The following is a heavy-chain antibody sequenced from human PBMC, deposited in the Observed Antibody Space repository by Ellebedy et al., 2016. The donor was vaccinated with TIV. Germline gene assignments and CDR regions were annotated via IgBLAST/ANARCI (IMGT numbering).Heavy chain of an antibody. V-gene: IGHV4-59*01. CDR2: IYYSGST. CDR1: GGPISSYY. J-gene: IGHJ5*02. D-gene: IGHD4-17*01. Sequence: MPSETLSLTCTVSGGPISSYYWSWIRQPPGKGLEWIGYIYYSGSTNYNPSLKSRVTISVDTSKNQFSLKLSSVTAADTAVYYCARVTTVKGSWWFDPWGQGTLVTVSS. CDR3: ARVTTVKGSWWFDP.